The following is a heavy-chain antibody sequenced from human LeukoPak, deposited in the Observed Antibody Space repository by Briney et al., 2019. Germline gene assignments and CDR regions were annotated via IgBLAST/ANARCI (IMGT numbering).Heavy chain of an antibody. CDR2: IKLDGSEK. Sequence: PGGSLRLSCAASGFTFSSCWMSWVREAPGKGLERGADIKLDGSEKYYVESAKGRFTISRDNAKNSLYLQMNSLRAEDTAVYYCARATLPSYSKGSYYYYGMDVWGQGTTLTVSS. J-gene: IGHJ6*02. V-gene: IGHV3-7*01. CDR1: GFTFSSCW. CDR3: ARATLPSYSKGSYYYYGMDV. D-gene: IGHD4-4*01.